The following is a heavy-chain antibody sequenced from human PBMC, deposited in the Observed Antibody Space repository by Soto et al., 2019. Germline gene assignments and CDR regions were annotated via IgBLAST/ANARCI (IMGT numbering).Heavy chain of an antibody. D-gene: IGHD2-2*01. CDR3: AREVHCGRTTCYWWFDP. CDR2: ISSSSSTM. CDR1: GFTLSSYS. V-gene: IGHV3-48*01. Sequence: EVQLVESGGGLVQPGGSLRLSCAASGFTLSSYSMNWVRQAPGKGLEWISFISSSSSTMYYADSVKGRFTISRDNAKNSVYLQMNSLRAEDTAVYYCAREVHCGRTTCYWWFDPWGQGTLVTVSS. J-gene: IGHJ5*02.